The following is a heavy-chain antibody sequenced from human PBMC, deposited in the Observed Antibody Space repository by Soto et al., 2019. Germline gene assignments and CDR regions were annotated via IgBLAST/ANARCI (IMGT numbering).Heavy chain of an antibody. CDR2: IIPILGIA. V-gene: IGHV1-69*02. D-gene: IGHD6-13*01. CDR3: ARRVAAAGTGGGYYYYMDV. J-gene: IGHJ6*03. Sequence: AASVKVSCKASGGTFSSYTISWVRQAPGQGLEWMGRIIPILGIANYAQKFQGRVTITADKSTSTAYMELSSLRSEDTAVYYCARRVAAAGTGGGYYYYMDVWGKGTTVTVSS. CDR1: GGTFSSYT.